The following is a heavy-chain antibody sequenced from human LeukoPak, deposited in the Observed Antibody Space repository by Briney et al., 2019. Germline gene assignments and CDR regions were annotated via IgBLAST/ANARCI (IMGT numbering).Heavy chain of an antibody. CDR2: IYPGDSDT. J-gene: IGHJ5*02. CDR3: ARRLPQADGFSAPAQPSPWFDL. Sequence: GESLKISCKGSCSSFTSYWIGWVRPMPGKGLEWMGIIYPGDSDTRYSPSFQGQVTISADKSISPAYLHWSSLQASDTAMYYCARRLPQADGFSAPAQPSPWFDLWGEGTLVSVSS. D-gene: IGHD3-3*01. CDR1: CSSFTSYW. V-gene: IGHV5-51*01.